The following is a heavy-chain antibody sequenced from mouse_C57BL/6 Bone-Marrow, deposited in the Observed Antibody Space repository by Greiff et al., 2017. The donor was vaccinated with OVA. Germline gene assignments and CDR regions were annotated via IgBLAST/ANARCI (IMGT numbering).Heavy chain of an antibody. V-gene: IGHV1-18*01. J-gene: IGHJ2*01. CDR2: INPNNGGT. CDR3: ARRDYGSSYYFDY. D-gene: IGHD1-1*01. CDR1: GYTFTDYN. Sequence: EVQLQQSGPELVKPGASVKLSCKASGYTFTDYNMDWVKQSHGKSLEWIGDINPNNGGTIYNQKFKGNATLTVDKSSSTAYMELRSLTSEDTADYDVARRDYGSSYYFDYWGQGTTLTVSA.